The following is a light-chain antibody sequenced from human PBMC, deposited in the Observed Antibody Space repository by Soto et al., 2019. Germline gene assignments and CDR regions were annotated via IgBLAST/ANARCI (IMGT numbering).Light chain of an antibody. CDR1: SSGVGGYNY. V-gene: IGLV2-14*01. CDR2: EVS. CDR3: SSYARGSTSHVV. Sequence: QSALTQPASVSGSPGQSITISCTGTSSGVGGYNYVSWYQQHPGKAPKLMISEVSNRPSGVSNRFSGSKSGNTASLTISGLQAEDEADYYCSSYARGSTSHVVFGGGTKLTVL. J-gene: IGLJ2*01.